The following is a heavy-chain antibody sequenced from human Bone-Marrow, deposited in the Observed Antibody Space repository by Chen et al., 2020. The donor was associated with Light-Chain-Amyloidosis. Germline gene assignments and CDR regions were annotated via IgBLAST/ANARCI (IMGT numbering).Heavy chain of an antibody. CDR3: TRDVPSKARFLEWVGFDP. Sequence: EVQGGASGGGTVQPGRSLRLSRTAAGSTCGDYAMSWVSQAPGKGLEWVGFIRSKAYGGTTEYAASVKGRFTISRDDSKSIAYLQMNSLKTEDTAVYYCTRDVPSKARFLEWVGFDPWGQGTLVTVSS. CDR1: GSTCGDYA. CDR2: IRSKAYGGTT. V-gene: IGHV3-49*04. D-gene: IGHD3-3*01. J-gene: IGHJ5*02.